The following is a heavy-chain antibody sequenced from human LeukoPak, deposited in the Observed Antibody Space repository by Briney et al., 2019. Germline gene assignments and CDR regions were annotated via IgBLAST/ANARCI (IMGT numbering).Heavy chain of an antibody. V-gene: IGHV3-74*01. CDR1: GGSFSSYW. J-gene: IGHJ3*01. CDR2: INSDGSST. Sequence: PSETLSLTCAVYGGSFSSYWMHWVRQAPGKGLVWVSRINSDGSSTSYADSVKGRFTISRDNAKNTLYLQMNSLRAEDTAVYYCARVQGHPPNGLDVWGQGTMVTVSS. D-gene: IGHD2-8*01. CDR3: ARVQGHPPNGLDV.